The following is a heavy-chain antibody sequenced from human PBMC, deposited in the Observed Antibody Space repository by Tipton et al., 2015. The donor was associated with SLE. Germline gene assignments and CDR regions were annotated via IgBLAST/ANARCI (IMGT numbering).Heavy chain of an antibody. V-gene: IGHV3-43*02. CDR2: ISGDGGGT. Sequence: GFLRLSCAASGFTFDDCAMHWVRQPPGKGLEWVSLISGDGGGTYYADSVKGRFTISRDNSKNSLYLQMNSLRTEDTALYYCAKDWGSYGSGSYAYWGQGTLVTVSS. CDR1: GFTFDDCA. J-gene: IGHJ4*02. CDR3: AKDWGSYGSGSYAY. D-gene: IGHD3-10*01.